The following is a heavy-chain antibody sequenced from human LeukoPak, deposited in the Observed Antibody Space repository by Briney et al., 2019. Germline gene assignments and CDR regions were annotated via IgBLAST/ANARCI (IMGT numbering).Heavy chain of an antibody. CDR1: GGTFSSYA. J-gene: IGHJ4*02. Sequence: ASVTVSCKASGGTFSSYAISWVRQAPGQGLEWMGGIIPIFGTANYAQKFQGRVTITADESTSTAYMELSSLRSEDTAIYYCARVGAIAARPDFDYWGQGTLVTVSS. V-gene: IGHV1-69*13. CDR2: IIPIFGTA. D-gene: IGHD6-6*01. CDR3: ARVGAIAARPDFDY.